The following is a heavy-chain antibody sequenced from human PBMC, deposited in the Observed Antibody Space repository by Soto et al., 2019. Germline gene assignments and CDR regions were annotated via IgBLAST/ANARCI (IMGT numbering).Heavy chain of an antibody. Sequence: QVQLVQSGAEVKKPGSSVKVSCKASGGTFSSYAISWVRQAPGQGLEWMGWIIPIFGTANYAQKVQGRVTIIADESTGTAYMELSSLRSEDTTVYYGARDFGWNSVWTLRFYGMDVWGQGTTVTVSS. J-gene: IGHJ6*02. V-gene: IGHV1-69*01. CDR3: ARDFGWNSVWTLRFYGMDV. D-gene: IGHD6-19*01. CDR2: IIPIFGTA. CDR1: GGTFSSYA.